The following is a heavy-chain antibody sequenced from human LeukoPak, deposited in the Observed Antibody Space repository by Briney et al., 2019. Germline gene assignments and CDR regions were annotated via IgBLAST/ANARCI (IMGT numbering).Heavy chain of an antibody. CDR2: IKQDGSEK. CDR1: GFTFSSYW. J-gene: IGHJ4*02. CDR3: AREVYSYGYVSPDY. D-gene: IGHD5-18*01. V-gene: IGHV3-7*01. Sequence: PGGSLRLSCAASGFTFSSYWMSWVRQAPGKGLEWVANIKQDGSEKYYVDSVKGRFTISRDNAKNSLYLQMNSLRAEDTAVYYCAREVYSYGYVSPDYWGQGTLVTVSS.